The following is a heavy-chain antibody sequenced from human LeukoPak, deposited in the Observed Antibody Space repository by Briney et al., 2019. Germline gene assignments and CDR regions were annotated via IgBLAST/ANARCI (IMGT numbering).Heavy chain of an antibody. V-gene: IGHV3-7*01. J-gene: IGHJ4*02. D-gene: IGHD6-19*01. Sequence: GGSLRLSCAASGFTFSSSWMSWVRQAPGKGLEWVANIKQDGSKKYYVDSVKGRFTISRDNAKNSLYLQMNSLRAEDTAVYYCAKSTAQWRSGYWGQGTLVTVSS. CDR1: GFTFSSSW. CDR3: AKSTAQWRSGY. CDR2: IKQDGSKK.